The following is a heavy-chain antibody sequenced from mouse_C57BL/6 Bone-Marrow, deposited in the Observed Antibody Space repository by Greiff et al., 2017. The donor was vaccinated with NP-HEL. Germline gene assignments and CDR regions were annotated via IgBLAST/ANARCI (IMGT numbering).Heavy chain of an antibody. CDR3: ATLFAY. CDR1: GYTFTDYY. Sequence: EVQLQQSGPELVKPGASVKISCKASGYTFTDYYMNWVKQSHGKSLEWIGDINPNNGGTSYNQKFKGKATLTVDESSSTAYMELRSLTSEDSAVYYCATLFAYWGQGTLVTVSA. CDR2: INPNNGGT. V-gene: IGHV1-26*01. J-gene: IGHJ3*01.